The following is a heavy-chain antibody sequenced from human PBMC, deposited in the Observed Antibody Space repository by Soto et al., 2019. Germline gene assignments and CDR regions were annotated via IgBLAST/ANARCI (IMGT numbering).Heavy chain of an antibody. CDR3: AVLIEFRSSSFFDS. D-gene: IGHD6-6*01. CDR2: IYWDDDN. J-gene: IGHJ4*02. V-gene: IGHV2-5*02. CDR1: GFSLRTSGVG. Sequence: GSGPTLVNPTRPLTLTCTFSGFSLRTSGVGVGWIRQPPGKALEWLALIYWDDDNRYSPSLQSRLTITKATSKNQVVLTMTNMDPVDTATYYCAVLIEFRSSSFFDSWGQGTRATVS.